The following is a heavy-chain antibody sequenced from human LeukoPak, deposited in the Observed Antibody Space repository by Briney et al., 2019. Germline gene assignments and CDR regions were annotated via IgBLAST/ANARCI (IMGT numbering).Heavy chain of an antibody. CDR2: ISGSGTNT. V-gene: IGHV3-23*01. CDR1: GFSFRSYA. D-gene: IGHD3-3*01. CDR3: ARDERLLSFLK. Sequence: GGSLRLSCAASGFSFRSYAMSWVRQAPGKGLEWVSAISGSGTNTYYADSVKGRFTISRDNSKNTLYLQMNSLRAEDTAIYYCARDERLLSFLKWGQGTLVTVSS. J-gene: IGHJ4*02.